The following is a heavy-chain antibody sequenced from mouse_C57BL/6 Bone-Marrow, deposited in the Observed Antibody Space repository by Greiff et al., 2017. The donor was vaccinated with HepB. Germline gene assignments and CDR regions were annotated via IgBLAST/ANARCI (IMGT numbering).Heavy chain of an antibody. V-gene: IGHV3-6*01. CDR3: ARVGLLCPWYFDV. J-gene: IGHJ1*03. D-gene: IGHD1-1*02. Sequence: EVKLMESGPGLVKPSQSLSLTCSVTGYSITSGYYWNWIRQFPGNKLEWMGYISYDGSNNYNPSLKNRISITRDTSKNQFFLKLNSVTTEDTATYYCARVGLLCPWYFDVWGTGTTVTVSS. CDR2: ISYDGSN. CDR1: GYSITSGYY.